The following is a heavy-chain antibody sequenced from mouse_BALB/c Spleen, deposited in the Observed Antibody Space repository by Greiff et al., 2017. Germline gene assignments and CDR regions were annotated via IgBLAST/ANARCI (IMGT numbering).Heavy chain of an antibody. CDR3: AREYGKGYYAMDY. V-gene: IGHV2-6-7*01. Sequence: VMLVESGPGLVAPSQSLSITCTVSGFSLTGYGVNWVRQPPGKGLEWLGMIWGDGSTDYNSALKSRLSISKDNSKSQVFLKMNSLQTDDTARYYCAREYGKGYYAMDYWGQGTSVTVSS. J-gene: IGHJ4*01. CDR2: IWGDGST. CDR1: GFSLTGYG. D-gene: IGHD2-10*02.